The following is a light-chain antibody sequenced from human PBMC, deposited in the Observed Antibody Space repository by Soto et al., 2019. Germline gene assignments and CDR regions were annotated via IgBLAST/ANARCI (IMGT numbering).Light chain of an antibody. CDR1: SSDVGGYNY. Sequence: QSALTQPASVSGSPGQSITISCTGTSSDVGGYNYVSWYQQHPGKAPKLMIYEVSNRPSGVSNRFSGSKSGNTASLTVSGLQAEDEADYYCSSYAGSSNVFGTGTK. V-gene: IGLV2-14*01. CDR2: EVS. CDR3: SSYAGSSNV. J-gene: IGLJ1*01.